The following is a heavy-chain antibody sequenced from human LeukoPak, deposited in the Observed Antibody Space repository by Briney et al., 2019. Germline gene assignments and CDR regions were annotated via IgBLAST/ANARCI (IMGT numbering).Heavy chain of an antibody. J-gene: IGHJ4*02. D-gene: IGHD3-10*01. CDR2: ISSTRSYI. CDR3: ARDRTGEAGMAAFDY. V-gene: IGHV3-21*01. CDR1: GFTFSTYS. Sequence: GGSLRLSCAASGFTFSTYSMNWVRQAPGKGLEWVSSISSTRSYIYYADSVKGRFTISRDNAKNSLYLQMNSLRVEDTAVYYCARDRTGEAGMAAFDYWGQGTLVTVSS.